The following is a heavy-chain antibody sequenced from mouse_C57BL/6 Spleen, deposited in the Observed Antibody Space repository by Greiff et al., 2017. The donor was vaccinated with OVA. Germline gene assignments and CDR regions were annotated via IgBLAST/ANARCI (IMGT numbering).Heavy chain of an antibody. Sequence: QVQLKQPGAELVKPGASVKLSCKASGYTFTSYWMHWVKQRPGQGLEWIGMIHPNSGSTNYNEKFKSKATLTVDKSSSTAYMQLSSLTSEDSAVYYCARDYGSSYPSFAYWGQGTLVTVSA. D-gene: IGHD1-1*01. J-gene: IGHJ3*01. CDR2: IHPNSGST. CDR3: ARDYGSSYPSFAY. V-gene: IGHV1-64*01. CDR1: GYTFTSYW.